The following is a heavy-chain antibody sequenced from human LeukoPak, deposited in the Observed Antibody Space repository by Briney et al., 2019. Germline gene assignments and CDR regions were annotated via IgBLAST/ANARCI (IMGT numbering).Heavy chain of an antibody. CDR3: ARGLSRGETVVDWYFDL. V-gene: IGHV4-34*01. CDR2: INHSGST. CDR1: GVSFSGYY. Sequence: KPSETLSLTCAVYGVSFSGYYWSWIRQPPGKGLEWVGEINHSGSTNYNPSLKSRVTISVDTSKNQFSLKLSSVTAADTAVYYCARGLSRGETVVDWYFDLWGRGTLVTVSS. D-gene: IGHD3-10*01. J-gene: IGHJ2*01.